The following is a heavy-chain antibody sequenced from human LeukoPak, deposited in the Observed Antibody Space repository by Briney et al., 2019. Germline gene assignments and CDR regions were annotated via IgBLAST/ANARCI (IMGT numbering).Heavy chain of an antibody. V-gene: IGHV4-61*05. J-gene: IGHJ3*02. CDR3: ASSRYYDILTGYFTDAFDI. Sequence: SETLSLTCTVSGGSISSSSYYWGWIRQPPGKGLEWIGYIYYSGSTNYNPSLKSRVTISVDTSKNQFSLKLSSVTAADTAVYYCASSRYYDILTGYFTDAFDIWGQGTMVTVSS. CDR2: IYYSGST. D-gene: IGHD3-9*01. CDR1: GGSISSSSYY.